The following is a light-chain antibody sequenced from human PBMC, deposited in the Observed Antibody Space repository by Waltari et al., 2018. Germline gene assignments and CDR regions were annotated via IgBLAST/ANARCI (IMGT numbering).Light chain of an antibody. CDR2: AVS. CDR3: QQLKGFPIT. J-gene: IGKJ5*01. V-gene: IGKV1-9*01. CDR1: QDINHD. Sequence: DIQLTQSPSFLSASVGDTATITCRASQDINHDLAWYQQKPGKAPNLLIFAVSTLRSGVASRLSGRASGTEVTLTINSLQPEDCATYYCQQLKGFPITFGQGTRLEIK.